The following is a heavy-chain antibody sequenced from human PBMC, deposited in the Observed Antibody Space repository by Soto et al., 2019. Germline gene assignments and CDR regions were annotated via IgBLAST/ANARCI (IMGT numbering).Heavy chain of an antibody. V-gene: IGHV4-59*08. J-gene: IGHJ6*03. Sequence: QVQLQESGPGLVKPSETLSLTCAVSGGSISSYYWSWIRQPPGKGLEWIGDIYYSGSTNYNPSLKSRVTISVDTSKNQFALKLSSVTAADTAVYYCARHKTDVLMVYARLYYYYYMDVWGKGTTVTVSS. CDR1: GGSISSYY. CDR2: IYYSGST. D-gene: IGHD2-8*01. CDR3: ARHKTDVLMVYARLYYYYYMDV.